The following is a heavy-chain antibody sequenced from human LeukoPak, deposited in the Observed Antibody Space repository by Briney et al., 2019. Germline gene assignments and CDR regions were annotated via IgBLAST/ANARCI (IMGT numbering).Heavy chain of an antibody. V-gene: IGHV4-59*01. CDR2: IYYSGST. D-gene: IGHD3-22*01. CDR3: ARGIRHGAGAYYYDSSPPAPFDY. J-gene: IGHJ4*02. Sequence: SETLSLTCTVSGGSISSYCWSWIRQPPGKGLEWIGYIYYSGSTNYNPSLKSRVTISVDTSKNQFSLKLSSVTAADTAVYYCARGIRHGAGAYYYDSSPPAPFDYWGQGTLVTVSS. CDR1: GGSISSYC.